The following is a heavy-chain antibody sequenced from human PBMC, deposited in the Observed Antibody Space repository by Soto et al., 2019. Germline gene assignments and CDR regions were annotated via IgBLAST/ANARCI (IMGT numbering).Heavy chain of an antibody. CDR3: ARNGVGFGFDI. CDR2: IGPTGDT. V-gene: IGHV4-34*02. D-gene: IGHD3-10*01. J-gene: IGHJ3*02. CDR1: GRSMSGYN. Sequence: QVQQQQWGARLLKPSETLSLTCAEYGRSMSGYNWSWLRRSPVRGLEWIGEIGPTGDTNYGPSFMSRVTMSVDTSKYELSLRLTQVTAADTATYLCARNGVGFGFDIWGLGTMVSVSS.